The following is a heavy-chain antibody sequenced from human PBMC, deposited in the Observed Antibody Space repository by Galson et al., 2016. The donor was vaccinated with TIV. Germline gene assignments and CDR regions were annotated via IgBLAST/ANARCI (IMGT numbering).Heavy chain of an antibody. D-gene: IGHD2-21*01. Sequence: SLRLSCAASGFTVSSNYMNWVRQAPGKGLEWVAITSSDGTTHYADSVKGRFTMSRDNSMNTLYLQMNSLGTEDTAVYFCARERRSCGNECYIHYFYGMDVWGHGTTVTVSS. CDR1: GFTVSSNY. CDR2: TSSDGTT. CDR3: ARERRSCGNECYIHYFYGMDV. V-gene: IGHV3-66*02. J-gene: IGHJ6*02.